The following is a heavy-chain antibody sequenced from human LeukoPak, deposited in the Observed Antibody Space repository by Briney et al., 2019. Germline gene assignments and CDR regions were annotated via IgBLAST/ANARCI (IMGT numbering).Heavy chain of an antibody. CDR1: GLTFSNSW. D-gene: IGHD4-17*01. Sequence: GGSLRLSCAASGLTFSNSWMGWVRQAPGRGLEWLANISSDGNVRNYLGSVKGRFTISRDNAENSVFLQMESLRVDDTAIYYCGRDPLYGAIDYWGQGALVTVSS. CDR2: ISSDGNVR. J-gene: IGHJ4*02. CDR3: GRDPLYGAIDY. V-gene: IGHV3-7*01.